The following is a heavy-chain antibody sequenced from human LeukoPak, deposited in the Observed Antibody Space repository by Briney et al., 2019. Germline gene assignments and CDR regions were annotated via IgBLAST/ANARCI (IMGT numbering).Heavy chain of an antibody. D-gene: IGHD3-22*01. CDR2: IKQDGSEK. V-gene: IGHV3-7*03. CDR3: AKYRGDYYDSSGYKDY. CDR1: GFTFSNYW. J-gene: IGHJ4*02. Sequence: GGSLRLSCAASGFTFSNYWMGWVRQAPGKGLEWAANIKQDGSEKYYVDSVKGRFTISRDNAKNSLYLQMNSPRAEDTAVYYCAKYRGDYYDSSGYKDYWGQGTLVTVSS.